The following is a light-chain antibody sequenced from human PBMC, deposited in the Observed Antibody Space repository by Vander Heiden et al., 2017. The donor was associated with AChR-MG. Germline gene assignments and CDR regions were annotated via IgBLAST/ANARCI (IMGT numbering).Light chain of an antibody. CDR1: QDISNY. CDR3: QQDDNLLT. J-gene: IGKJ4*01. V-gene: IGKV1-33*01. Sequence: DIQMTQSPSSLSASVGDRVTITCQASQDISNYLNWYQQKPGKAPKLLIYDASNLETGVPSRFSGSGSGTDFTFTISSLQPEDIATYYWQQDDNLLTFGGGINAEIK. CDR2: DAS.